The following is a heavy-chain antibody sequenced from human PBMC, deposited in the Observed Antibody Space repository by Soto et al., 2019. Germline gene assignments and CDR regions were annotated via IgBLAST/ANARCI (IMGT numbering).Heavy chain of an antibody. Sequence: NPGGSLRLSCAASGFTFSNAWMSWVRQAPGKGLEWVGRIKSKTDGGTTDYAAPVKGRFTISRDDSKNTLYLQMNSLKTEDTAVYYCTTDPLTMVRPKLLAGSKAVFDYWGQGTLVTVSS. V-gene: IGHV3-15*01. J-gene: IGHJ4*02. D-gene: IGHD3-10*01. CDR3: TTDPLTMVRPKLLAGSKAVFDY. CDR1: GFTFSNAW. CDR2: IKSKTDGGTT.